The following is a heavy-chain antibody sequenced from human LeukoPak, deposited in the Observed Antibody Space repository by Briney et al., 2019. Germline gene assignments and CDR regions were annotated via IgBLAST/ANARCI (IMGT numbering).Heavy chain of an antibody. V-gene: IGHV1-69*05. D-gene: IGHD3-3*01. CDR3: ARERYYDFWSGYDY. J-gene: IGHJ4*02. CDR2: IIPIFGTA. Sequence: GASVKVSCKASGGTFSSYAISWVRQAPGQGLEWMGGIIPIFGTANYAQKFQGRVTITTDESTSTAYMELSSLRSEDTAVYYCARERYYDFWSGYDYWGQGTLVTVSS. CDR1: GGTFSSYA.